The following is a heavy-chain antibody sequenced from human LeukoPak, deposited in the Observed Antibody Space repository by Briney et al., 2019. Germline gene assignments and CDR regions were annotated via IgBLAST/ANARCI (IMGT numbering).Heavy chain of an antibody. J-gene: IGHJ6*03. Sequence: SETLSLTCTVSGGSISSGSYYWSWIRQPAGKGLEWIGRIYTSGSTNYNPSLKSRVTISVDTSKNQFSLKLSSVTAADTAVYYCAREESVVVPAAYHDYYYYYMDVWGKGTTVTISS. V-gene: IGHV4-61*02. CDR1: GGSISSGSYY. D-gene: IGHD2-2*01. CDR2: IYTSGST. CDR3: AREESVVVPAAYHDYYYYYMDV.